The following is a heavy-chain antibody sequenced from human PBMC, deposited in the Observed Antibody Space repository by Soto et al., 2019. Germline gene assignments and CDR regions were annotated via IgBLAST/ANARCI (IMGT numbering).Heavy chain of an antibody. J-gene: IGHJ4*02. CDR3: AREEPSALLGYFDY. V-gene: IGHV3-74*01. CDR2: INSDGSST. D-gene: IGHD3-16*01. Sequence: GGSLRLSCAASGFTFSSYWIHWVRQAPGKGLVWVSRINSDGSSTSYADSVKGRFTISRDNAKNTLYLQMNSLRAEDTAVYYCAREEPSALLGYFDYWGQGTLVTVSS. CDR1: GFTFSSYW.